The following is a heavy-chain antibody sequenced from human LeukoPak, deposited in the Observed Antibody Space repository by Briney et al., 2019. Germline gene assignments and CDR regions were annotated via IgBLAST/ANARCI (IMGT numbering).Heavy chain of an antibody. V-gene: IGHV3-23*01. CDR2: LSRGGGTT. J-gene: IGHJ4*02. CDR3: AKEQRIRHCSEGVCMEGYYFDY. CDR1: GFNFNMFA. Sequence: GGSLRLSCTGSGFNFNMFAMNWVRQAPGQGLEWVSGLSRGGGTTNYADSVKGRFTISRDKSKNMVFLQMNSPRPEDTAVYYCAKEQRIRHCSEGVCMEGYYFDYWGQGSLVTVFS. D-gene: IGHD2-8*01.